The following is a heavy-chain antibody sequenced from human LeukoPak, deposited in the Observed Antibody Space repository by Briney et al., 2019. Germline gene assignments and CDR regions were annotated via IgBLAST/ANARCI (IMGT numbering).Heavy chain of an antibody. CDR1: GYTFTSYD. Sequence: ASVKVSCKASGYTFTSYDINWVRQATGQGLEWMRWMNPNSGNTGYAQKFQGSVTMTRNTSISTAYMELSSLRSEDTAVYYCAKSYDFWSVGGRANWFDPWGQGTLVTVSS. CDR3: AKSYDFWSVGGRANWFDP. CDR2: MNPNSGNT. D-gene: IGHD3-3*01. J-gene: IGHJ5*02. V-gene: IGHV1-8*01.